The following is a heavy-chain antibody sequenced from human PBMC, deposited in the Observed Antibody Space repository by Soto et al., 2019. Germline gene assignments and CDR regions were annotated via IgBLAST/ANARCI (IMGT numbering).Heavy chain of an antibody. J-gene: IGHJ6*03. V-gene: IGHV5-51*01. CDR3: ARHFIVTTGHSYYYMDV. D-gene: IGHD4-4*01. CDR2: IYPGDSDT. CDR1: GYSFTSYW. Sequence: GEALKISCKGSGYSFTSYWIGWVRQMPGKGLEWMGIIYPGDSDTRYGPSFEGQVTISADKSISTAYLQWSSLKASDTPMYYCARHFIVTTGHSYYYMDVWGKGTTVTVSS.